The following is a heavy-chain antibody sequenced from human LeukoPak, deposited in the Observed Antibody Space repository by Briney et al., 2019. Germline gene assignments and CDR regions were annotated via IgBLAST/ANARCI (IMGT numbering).Heavy chain of an antibody. J-gene: IGHJ4*02. CDR1: GFTFTNYH. Sequence: ASVKVFCKASGFTFTNYHMDWVRQAPGRGLEWMGIINPSGGSTTNAQKFQGRVIMTRDMSTSTVYMELSSLRSEDTAVYFCARYGHSPFFDYWGQGTLVIVSS. V-gene: IGHV1-46*01. D-gene: IGHD4-17*01. CDR3: ARYGHSPFFDY. CDR2: INPSGGST.